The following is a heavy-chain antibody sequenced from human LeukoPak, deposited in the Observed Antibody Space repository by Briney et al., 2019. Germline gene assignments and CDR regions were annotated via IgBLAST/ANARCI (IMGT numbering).Heavy chain of an antibody. V-gene: IGHV3-33*01. D-gene: IGHD6-19*01. CDR3: ARLGYGGSGWFFDY. CDR1: GFTLSSYG. Sequence: GGSLRLSCAASGFTLSSYGMHWVRQAPGKGLEWVADLWYDGSNEYYAASVKGRFTISRDSSKNTLYLQMNSLRAEDTAVYYCARLGYGGSGWFFDYGGRGTLVTVSS. CDR2: LWYDGSNE. J-gene: IGHJ4*02.